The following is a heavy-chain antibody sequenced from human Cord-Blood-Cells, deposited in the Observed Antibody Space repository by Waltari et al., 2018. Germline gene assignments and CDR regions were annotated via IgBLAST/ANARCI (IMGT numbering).Heavy chain of an antibody. V-gene: IGHV4-59*11. Sequence: QVQLQESGPGLVKPSETLSLTCTVSGGSISSHYWSWIRQPPGKGLEWIGYIYYSGSTNYNPSLKSRVTISVDTSKNQFSLKLSSVTAADTAVYYCARVWNYFDYWGQGTLVTVSS. CDR2: IYYSGST. CDR1: GGSISSHY. CDR3: ARVWNYFDY. J-gene: IGHJ4*02. D-gene: IGHD3-3*01.